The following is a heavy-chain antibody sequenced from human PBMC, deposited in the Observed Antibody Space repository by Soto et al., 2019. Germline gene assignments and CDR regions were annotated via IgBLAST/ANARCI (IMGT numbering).Heavy chain of an antibody. V-gene: IGHV3-30*18. CDR3: AKDCGIAGGYDY. D-gene: IGHD6-13*01. J-gene: IGHJ4*02. CDR2: ISYDGSNK. CDR1: GFTFSSYG. Sequence: GGSLRLSCAASGFTFSSYGMHWVRQAPGKGLEWVAVISYDGSNKYYADSVKGRFTISRDNSKNTLYLQMNSLRAEDTAVYYCAKDCGIAGGYDYWGQGTLVTVSS.